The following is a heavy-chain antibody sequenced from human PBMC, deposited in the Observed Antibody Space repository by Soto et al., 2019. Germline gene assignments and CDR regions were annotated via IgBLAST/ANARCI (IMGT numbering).Heavy chain of an antibody. CDR2: ISSSSSYI. CDR1: GFTFSSYS. V-gene: IGHV3-21*01. CDR3: ARGTAVDAFDI. D-gene: IGHD2-21*02. J-gene: IGHJ3*02. Sequence: EVQLVESGGGLIKPGGSLRLSCAASGFTFSSYSMNWVRQAPGKGLEWVSSISSSSSYIYYADSVKGRFTISRDNAKNSLYLQMNLLRDEDTAVSYCARGTAVDAFDIWGQGTMVTVSS.